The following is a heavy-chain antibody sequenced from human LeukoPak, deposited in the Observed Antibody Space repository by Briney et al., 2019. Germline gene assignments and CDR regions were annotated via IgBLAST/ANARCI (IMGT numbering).Heavy chain of an antibody. CDR3: ARDIAARLGYYYDYMDV. CDR1: GYTFTSSG. Sequence: GASVKVSCKASGYTFTSSGISWVRQAPGQGLEWMGWISAYNGNTNYAQKLQGRVTMTTDTSTSTAYMELRSLRSDDTAVYYCARDIAARLGYYYDYMDVWGKGTTVTVSS. CDR2: ISAYNGNT. D-gene: IGHD6-6*01. J-gene: IGHJ6*03. V-gene: IGHV1-18*01.